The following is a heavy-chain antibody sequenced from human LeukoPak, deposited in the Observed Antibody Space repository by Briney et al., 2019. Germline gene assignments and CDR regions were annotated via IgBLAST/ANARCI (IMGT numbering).Heavy chain of an antibody. Sequence: GGSLRLSCAASGFTFSHFAMHWVRQAPGKGLEWVSSISGTGGTTYYADSVRGRFTSSRDNSKNTLYLQINSLRAEDTALYYCAKETCSGAKCYSYEEYWGPGTQVTVS. D-gene: IGHD2-15*01. CDR2: ISGTGGTT. CDR1: GFTFSHFA. V-gene: IGHV3-23*01. J-gene: IGHJ4*02. CDR3: AKETCSGAKCYSYEEY.